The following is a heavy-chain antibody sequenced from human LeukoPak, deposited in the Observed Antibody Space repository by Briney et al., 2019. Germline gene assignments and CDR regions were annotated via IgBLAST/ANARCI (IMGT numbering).Heavy chain of an antibody. CDR1: GGTFSSYA. Sequence: SVKVSCKASGGTFSSYAISWVRQAPGQGLEWMGGIIPIFGTANYAQKFQGRVTITADKSTSTAYMELSSLRSEDTAVYYCARGGRYCSGGSCCSSAYYYYYYMDVWGKGTTVTVSS. D-gene: IGHD2-15*01. V-gene: IGHV1-69*06. CDR2: IIPIFGTA. J-gene: IGHJ6*03. CDR3: ARGGRYCSGGSCCSSAYYYYYYMDV.